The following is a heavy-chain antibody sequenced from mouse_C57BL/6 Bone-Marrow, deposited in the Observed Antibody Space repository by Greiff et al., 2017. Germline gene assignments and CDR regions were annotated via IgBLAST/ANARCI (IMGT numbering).Heavy chain of an antibody. CDR3: TRNYYDYDDGNWYFDV. J-gene: IGHJ1*03. CDR2: IDPETGGT. Sequence: VQLVESGAELVRPGASVTLSCKASGYTFTDYEMHWVKQTPVHGLEWIGAIDPETGGTAYNQKFKGKAILTADKSSSTAYMELRSLTSEDSAVYYCTRNYYDYDDGNWYFDVWGTGTTVTVSS. CDR1: GYTFTDYE. V-gene: IGHV1-15*01. D-gene: IGHD2-4*01.